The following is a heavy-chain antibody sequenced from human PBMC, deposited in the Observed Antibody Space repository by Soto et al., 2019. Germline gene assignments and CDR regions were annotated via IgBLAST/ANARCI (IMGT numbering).Heavy chain of an antibody. J-gene: IGHJ4*02. CDR2: IYHSGST. CDR1: SGSISSSNW. D-gene: IGHD2-21*01. CDR3: ATVADRGGDCSLTLDY. Sequence: SETLSLTCAVSSGSISSSNWWSWVRQPPGKGLEWIGEIYHSGSTNYNPSLKSRVTISVDKSKNQFSLKLSSVTAADTAVYYCATVADRGGDCSLTLDYWGQGTLVTVSS. V-gene: IGHV4-4*02.